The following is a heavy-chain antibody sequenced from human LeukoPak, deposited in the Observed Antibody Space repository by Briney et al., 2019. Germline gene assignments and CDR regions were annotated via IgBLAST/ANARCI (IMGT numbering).Heavy chain of an antibody. CDR3: ASCSPGPYYYYGMDV. V-gene: IGHV1-69*06. D-gene: IGHD2-15*01. Sequence: SVKVSCKASGGTFSSYAISWVRQAPGQGLEWMGGIITIFGTANYAQKFQGRVTITADKSTSTAYMELSSLRSEDTAVYYCASCSPGPYYYYGMDVWGKGTTVTVSS. J-gene: IGHJ6*04. CDR1: GGTFSSYA. CDR2: IITIFGTA.